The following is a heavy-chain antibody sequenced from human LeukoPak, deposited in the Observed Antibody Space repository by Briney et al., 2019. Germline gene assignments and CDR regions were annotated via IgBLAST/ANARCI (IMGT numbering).Heavy chain of an antibody. V-gene: IGHV3-21*01. CDR1: GFTFSSYS. CDR3: ARDPGYCSGGSCRPTGSDY. D-gene: IGHD2-15*01. J-gene: IGHJ4*02. CDR2: ISSSSSYI. Sequence: GGSLRLSCAASGFTFSSYSMNWVRQAPGKGLEWVSSISSSSSYIYYADSVKGRFTISRDNAKNSLYLQINSLRAEDTAVYYCARDPGYCSGGSCRPTGSDYWGQGTLVTVSS.